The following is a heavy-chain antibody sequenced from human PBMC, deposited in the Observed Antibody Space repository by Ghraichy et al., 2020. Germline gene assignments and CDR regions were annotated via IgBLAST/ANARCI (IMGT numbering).Heavy chain of an antibody. CDR2: IYTSGST. V-gene: IGHV4-4*07. J-gene: IGHJ5*02. CDR3: ARVNGDSEYNWFDP. CDR1: GGSISSYY. Sequence: SETLSLTCTVSGGSISSYYWSWIRQPAGKGLEWIGRIYTSGSTNYNPSLKSRVTMSVDTSKNQFSLKLSSVTAADTAVYYCARVNGDSEYNWFDPWGQGTLVTVSS. D-gene: IGHD4-17*01.